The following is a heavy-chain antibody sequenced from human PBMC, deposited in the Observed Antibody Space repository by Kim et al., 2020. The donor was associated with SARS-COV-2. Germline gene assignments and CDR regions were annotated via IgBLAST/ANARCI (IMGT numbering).Heavy chain of an antibody. CDR1: AFTFSSYA. Sequence: GGSLRLSCAASAFTFSSYAMHWVRQAPGKGLEWVAVISYDGSNKYYADSVKGRFTISRDNSKNTLYLHMNSLRAEDTAVYYCARLEGGINAFDIWGQGTMVTASS. J-gene: IGHJ3*02. V-gene: IGHV3-30*14. D-gene: IGHD3-10*01. CDR3: ARLEGGINAFDI. CDR2: ISYDGSNK.